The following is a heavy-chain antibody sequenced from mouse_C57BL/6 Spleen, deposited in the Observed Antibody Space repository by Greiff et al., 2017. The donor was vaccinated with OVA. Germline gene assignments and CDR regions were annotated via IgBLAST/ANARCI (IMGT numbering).Heavy chain of an antibody. J-gene: IGHJ2*01. CDR3: ASRGDGYYYFDY. D-gene: IGHD2-3*01. V-gene: IGHV1-80*01. CDR1: GYAFSSYW. CDR2: IYPGDGDT. Sequence: VKLMESGAELVKPGASVKISCKASGYAFSSYWMNWVKQRPGKGLEWIGQIYPGDGDTNYNGKFKGKATLTADKSSSTAYMQLSSLTSEDSAVYFCASRGDGYYYFDYWGQGTTLTVSS.